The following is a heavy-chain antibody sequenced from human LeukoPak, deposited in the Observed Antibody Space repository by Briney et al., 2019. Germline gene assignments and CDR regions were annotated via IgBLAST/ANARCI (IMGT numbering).Heavy chain of an antibody. CDR1: GFTFSSYA. V-gene: IGHV3-23*01. CDR2: ISGSDGST. CDR3: AKAQSRIVGATIFDY. J-gene: IGHJ4*02. D-gene: IGHD1-26*01. Sequence: GGSLRLSWAASGFTFSSYAMSWVRQAPGKGLEWVSAISGSDGSTYYADSVKGRFTISRDNSKNTLYLQMNSLRAEDTAVYYCAKAQSRIVGATIFDYWGQGTLVTVSS.